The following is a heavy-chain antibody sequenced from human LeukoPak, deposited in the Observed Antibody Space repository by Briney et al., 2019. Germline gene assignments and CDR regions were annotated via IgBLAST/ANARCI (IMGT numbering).Heavy chain of an antibody. Sequence: GGSLRLSCAASGFTFSSYGMHWVRQAPGKGQEWVAVIWYDGSNKYYADSVKGRFTISRDNSKNTLYLQMNSLRAEDTAVYYCAKDRGYYGSGTHFDYWGQGTLVTVSS. J-gene: IGHJ4*02. CDR2: IWYDGSNK. D-gene: IGHD3-10*01. V-gene: IGHV3-33*06. CDR1: GFTFSSYG. CDR3: AKDRGYYGSGTHFDY.